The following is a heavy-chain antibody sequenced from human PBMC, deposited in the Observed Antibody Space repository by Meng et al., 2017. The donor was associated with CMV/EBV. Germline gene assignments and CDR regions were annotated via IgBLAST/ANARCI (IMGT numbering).Heavy chain of an antibody. D-gene: IGHD6-13*01. CDR3: ARLFRIAALKGAFDI. CDR1: GYTFTSYG. J-gene: IGHJ3*02. CDR2: ISAYNGNT. V-gene: IGHV1-18*01. Sequence: ASVKVSCKASGYTFTSYGISWVRQAPGQGLEWMGWISAYNGNTNYAQKLQGRVTMTTDISTSTAYMELRSLRSDDTAVYYCARLFRIAALKGAFDIWGQGTMVTVSS.